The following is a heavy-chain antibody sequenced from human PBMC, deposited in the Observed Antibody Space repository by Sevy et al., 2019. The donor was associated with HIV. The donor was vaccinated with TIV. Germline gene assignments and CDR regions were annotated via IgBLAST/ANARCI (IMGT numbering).Heavy chain of an antibody. V-gene: IGHV3-11*01. CDR1: GFTFSDYY. CDR3: ARDKHYDSSGYYYPDDAFDI. Sequence: GGSLRLSCAASGFTFSDYYMSWIRQAPGKGLEWVSYISSSGSTIYYADSVKGRITISRDNAKNSLYLQMNSLRADDTAVYYCARDKHYDSSGYYYPDDAFDIWGQGTMVTVSS. CDR2: ISSSGSTI. D-gene: IGHD3-22*01. J-gene: IGHJ3*02.